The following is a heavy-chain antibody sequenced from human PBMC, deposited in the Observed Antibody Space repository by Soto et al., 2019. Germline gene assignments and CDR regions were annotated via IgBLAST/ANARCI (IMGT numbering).Heavy chain of an antibody. CDR2: ISYSRST. J-gene: IGHJ4*02. CDR3: ARPHGDPLGY. CDR1: GGSISSSSYY. V-gene: IGHV4-39*01. Sequence: SETLSLTCTVSGGSISSSSYYWGWIRQPPGKGLDWIGSISYSRSTYYNPSLKSRATVSVDTSKNQFSLELTSVTAADTAVYYCARPHGDPLGYWGQGTLVTVSS. D-gene: IGHD4-17*01.